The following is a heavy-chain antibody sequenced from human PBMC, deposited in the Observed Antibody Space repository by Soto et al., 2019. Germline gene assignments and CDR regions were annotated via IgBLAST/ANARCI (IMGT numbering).Heavy chain of an antibody. V-gene: IGHV4-4*07. J-gene: IGHJ4*02. CDR1: GGSIRNYY. D-gene: IGHD3-9*01. CDR3: ARARYYYWCFDL. Sequence: KPSETLSLTCTVSGGSIRNYYWAWIRQPAGKTLEWIGRIYSSGSTNYNPSLKSRVAISLAMSRNQFSLSLTSVTAADTAVYFCARARYYYWCFDLWGLGTPVTVSS. CDR2: IYSSGST.